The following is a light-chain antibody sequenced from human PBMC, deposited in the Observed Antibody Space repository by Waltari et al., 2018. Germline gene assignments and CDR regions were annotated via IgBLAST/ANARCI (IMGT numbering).Light chain of an antibody. CDR1: TLGDQY. CDR2: QDD. Sequence: SYELTQQPSVSVSPGQPASITCSGDTLGDQYVCWYQQKPGQSPLVVIYQDDKRPSGIPERFSGSNSGNTATLTISGTQAMDEADYYCQAWDSSTWVFGGGTKLTVL. V-gene: IGLV3-1*01. J-gene: IGLJ3*02. CDR3: QAWDSSTWV.